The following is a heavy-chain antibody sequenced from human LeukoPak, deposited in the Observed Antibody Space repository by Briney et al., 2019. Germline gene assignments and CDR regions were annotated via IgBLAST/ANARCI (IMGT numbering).Heavy chain of an antibody. CDR3: AREEEYYDFWSGYSN. Sequence: GGSLRLSCAASGFTFSSYWMSWVRQAPGKGLEWVVNIKQDGSEKYYVDSVKGRFTISRDNAKNSLYLQMNSLRAEDTAVYYCAREEEYYDFWSGYSNWGQGTLVTVSS. CDR2: IKQDGSEK. CDR1: GFTFSSYW. D-gene: IGHD3-3*01. J-gene: IGHJ4*02. V-gene: IGHV3-7*01.